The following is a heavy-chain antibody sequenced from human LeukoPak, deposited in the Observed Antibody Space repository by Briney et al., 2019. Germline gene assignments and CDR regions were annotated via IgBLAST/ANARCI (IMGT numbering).Heavy chain of an antibody. Sequence: KPSETLSLTCTVSGGSISSYYWSWIRQPPGKGLEWIGYIYYSGSTNYNPSLKSRVTISVDTSKNQFSLKLSSVTAADTAVYYCARVFRAARSLWYYYYMDVWGKGTTGTVSS. CDR2: IYYSGST. D-gene: IGHD6-6*01. CDR3: ARVFRAARSLWYYYYMDV. CDR1: GGSISSYY. V-gene: IGHV4-59*01. J-gene: IGHJ6*03.